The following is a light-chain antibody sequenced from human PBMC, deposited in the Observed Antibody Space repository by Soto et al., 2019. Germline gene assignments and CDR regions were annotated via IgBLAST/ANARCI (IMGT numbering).Light chain of an antibody. J-gene: IGKJ3*01. CDR1: QSISSY. Sequence: DIQMTQSPSSLSASVGDRVTITCRASQSISSYLNWYQQKPGKAPKLLIYDASSLQSGVPSRFSGSGSGTDFSLTISSLQHEDFSTYYCQQSYSTHEGITFGHGTKVEIK. CDR2: DAS. CDR3: QQSYSTHEGIT. V-gene: IGKV1-39*01.